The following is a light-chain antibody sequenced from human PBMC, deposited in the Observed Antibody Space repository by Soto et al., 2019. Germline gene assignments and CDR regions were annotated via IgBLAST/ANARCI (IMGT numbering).Light chain of an antibody. V-gene: IGLV1-47*02. J-gene: IGLJ1*01. CDR3: AAWDDSLSGYV. CDR2: SNN. Sequence: QSALTRPPSASGTPGQKVTISCSGSSSNIGSDYVYWFQQLPGTAPKLLIFSNNQRPSGVPDRFSGSKSGTSASLAISGLRSEDEADYYCAAWDDSLSGYVFGTGTKVTVL. CDR1: SSNIGSDY.